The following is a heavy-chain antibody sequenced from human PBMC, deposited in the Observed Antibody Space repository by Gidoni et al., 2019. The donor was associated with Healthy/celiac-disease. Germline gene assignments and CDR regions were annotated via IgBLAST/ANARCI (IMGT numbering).Heavy chain of an antibody. CDR1: GFTFSSYA. D-gene: IGHD1-26*01. V-gene: IGHV3-30*04. Sequence: QVQLVESGGGVVQPGRSLRLSCAASGFTFSSYAMPWVRQAPGKGLEWVAVISYDGSNKYYADSVKGRFTISRDNSKNTLYLQMNSRRAEDTAVYYCARAEWELPIDYWGQGTLVTVSS. CDR2: ISYDGSNK. J-gene: IGHJ4*02. CDR3: ARAEWELPIDY.